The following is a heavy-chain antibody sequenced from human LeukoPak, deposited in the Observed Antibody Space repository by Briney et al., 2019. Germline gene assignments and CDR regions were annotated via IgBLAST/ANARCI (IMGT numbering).Heavy chain of an antibody. CDR2: IYSGGST. CDR3: ATARIAAARYFDL. V-gene: IGHV3-53*01. D-gene: IGHD6-13*01. J-gene: IGHJ2*01. Sequence: PGGSLRLSCAASGFTVSSNYMSWVRQAPGKGLEWVSVIYSGGSTYYADSVKGRFTISRDNSKNTLYLQMSSLRAEDTAVYYCATARIAAARYFDLWGRGTLVTVSS. CDR1: GFTVSSNY.